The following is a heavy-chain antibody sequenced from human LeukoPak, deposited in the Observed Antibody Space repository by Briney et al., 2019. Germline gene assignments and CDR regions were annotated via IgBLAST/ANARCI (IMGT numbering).Heavy chain of an antibody. V-gene: IGHV1-18*01. CDR1: GYTFTSYG. CDR2: ISAYNGNT. Sequence: GASVKVSCKASGYTFTSYGISWVRQAPGQGLEWMGWISAYNGNTNYVQKLQGRVTMTTDTSTSTAYMELRSLRSDDTAVYYCARDDRGYCSSTSCYVIDYWGQGTLVTVSS. D-gene: IGHD2-2*01. CDR3: ARDDRGYCSSTSCYVIDY. J-gene: IGHJ4*02.